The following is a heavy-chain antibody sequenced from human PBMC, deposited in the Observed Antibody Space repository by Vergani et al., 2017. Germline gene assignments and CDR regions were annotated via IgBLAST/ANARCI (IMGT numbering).Heavy chain of an antibody. CDR3: ARDPYCGGDCYYFDY. V-gene: IGHV3-30*01. CDR1: GFTFSSYA. D-gene: IGHD2-21*02. J-gene: IGHJ4*02. Sequence: QVQLVESGGGVVQPGRSLRLSCAASGFTFSSYAMHWVRQAPGKGLEWVAVISYDGSNKYYADSVKGRFTISRDNSKNTLYLQMNSLRAEDTAEYYCARDPYCGGDCYYFDYWGQGTLVTVSS. CDR2: ISYDGSNK.